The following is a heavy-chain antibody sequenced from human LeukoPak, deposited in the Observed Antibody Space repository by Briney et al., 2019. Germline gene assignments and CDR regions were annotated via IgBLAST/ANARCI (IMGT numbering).Heavy chain of an antibody. J-gene: IGHJ4*02. CDR1: GGSFSGYY. Sequence: SETLSLTCAVYGGSFSGYYWSWIRQPPGKGLEWIGEIYHSGGTNYNPSLKSRVTMSVDKPKNQFSLKLNSVTAADTAVYYCARKRTVPKDFDYWGQGTLVTVSS. CDR2: IYHSGGT. D-gene: IGHD2-2*01. CDR3: ARKRTVPKDFDY. V-gene: IGHV4-34*01.